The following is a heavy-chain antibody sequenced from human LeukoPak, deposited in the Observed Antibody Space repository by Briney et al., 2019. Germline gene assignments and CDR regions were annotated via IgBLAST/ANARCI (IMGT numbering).Heavy chain of an antibody. J-gene: IGHJ2*01. V-gene: IGHV1-69*13. Sequence: SVKVSCKASGGTFSSYAISWVRQAPGQGLEWMGGIIPIFGTANYAQKFQGRVTTTADESTSTAYMELSSLRSEDTAVYYCARVQIWVFPPPIAGDWYFDLWGRGTLVTVSS. CDR2: IIPIFGTA. CDR1: GGTFSSYA. CDR3: ARVQIWVFPPPIAGDWYFDL. D-gene: IGHD6-13*01.